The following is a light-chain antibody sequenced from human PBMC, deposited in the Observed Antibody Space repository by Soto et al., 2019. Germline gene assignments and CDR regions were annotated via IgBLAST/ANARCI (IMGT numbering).Light chain of an antibody. CDR3: SSYTSSSTPYV. CDR1: STDVGGYTY. CDR2: DVS. V-gene: IGLV2-14*01. J-gene: IGLJ1*01. Sequence: QSALTQPASVSGSPGQSITISCTGTSTDVGGYTYVSWYQQHPGKAPKLMMYDVSNRPSGVSNRFSGSKSGNTASLTISGLKADDEADYYCSSYTSSSTPYVFGTGTKLTVL.